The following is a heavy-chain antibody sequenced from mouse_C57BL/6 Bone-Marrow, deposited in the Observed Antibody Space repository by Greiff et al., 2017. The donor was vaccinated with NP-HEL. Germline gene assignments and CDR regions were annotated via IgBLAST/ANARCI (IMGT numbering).Heavy chain of an antibody. CDR2: IDPSDSYT. J-gene: IGHJ1*03. CDR1: GYTFTSYW. V-gene: IGHV1-69*01. Sequence: VQLQQPGAELVMPGASVKLSCKASGYTFTSYWMHWVKQRPGQGLEWTGEIDPSDSYTNYNQKFKGKSTLTVDKSSSTAYMQLSSLTSEDSAVYYCSRHPDVWGTGTTVTVSS. CDR3: SRHPDV.